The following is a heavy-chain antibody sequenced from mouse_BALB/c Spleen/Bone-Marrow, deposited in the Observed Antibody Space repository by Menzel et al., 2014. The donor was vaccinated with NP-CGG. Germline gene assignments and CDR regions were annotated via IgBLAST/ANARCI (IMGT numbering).Heavy chain of an antibody. CDR3: ARRVYGNYWYFDV. D-gene: IGHD2-1*01. CDR2: IYPGDGDT. J-gene: IGHJ1*01. CDR1: GYAFSSYW. Sequence: QVQLQQSGAELVRPGSSVKISCEASGYAFSSYWMNWVKQRPGQGLEWIGQIYPGDGDTNYNGKFKGKATLTADKSSSTAYMQLSSLTSEDSAVYFCARRVYGNYWYFDVWGAGTTVTVSS. V-gene: IGHV1-80*01.